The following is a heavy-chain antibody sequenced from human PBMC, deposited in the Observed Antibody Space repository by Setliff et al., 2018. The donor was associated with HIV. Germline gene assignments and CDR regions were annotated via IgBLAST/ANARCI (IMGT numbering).Heavy chain of an antibody. J-gene: IGHJ4*02. CDR1: GFTLSAHC. Sequence: GGSLRLSCVVSGFTLSAHCMDWVRQAPGKGLEWVSHISGSGDTKYYADSVKGRFTIFRDNAKKSPYLQMNSLRAEDTAVYFCARALWYWGQGALVTVSS. V-gene: IGHV3-48*04. CDR3: ARALWY. CDR2: ISGSGDTK.